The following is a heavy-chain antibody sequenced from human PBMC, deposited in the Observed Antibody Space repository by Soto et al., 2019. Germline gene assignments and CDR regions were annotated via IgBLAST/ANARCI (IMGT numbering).Heavy chain of an antibody. CDR1: GDSVSSNSAA. CDR3: ARWGELPNYYYYGMDV. D-gene: IGHD1-26*01. J-gene: IGHJ6*02. CDR2: TYYRSKWYN. Sequence: NPSETLSLTCAISGDSVSSNSAAWNWIRQSPSRGLEWLGRTYYRSKWYNDYAVSVKSRITINPDTSKNQFSLQLNSVTPEDTAVYYCARWGELPNYYYYGMDVWGQGTTVTVSS. V-gene: IGHV6-1*01.